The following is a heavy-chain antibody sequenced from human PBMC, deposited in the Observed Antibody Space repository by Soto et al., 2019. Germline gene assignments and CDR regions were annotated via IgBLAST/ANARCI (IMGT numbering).Heavy chain of an antibody. CDR3: ARTLECGHMDV. CDR1: GDYIRTLY. D-gene: IGHD6-25*01. J-gene: IGHJ6*03. CDR2: INRGGST. V-gene: IGHV4-4*08. Sequence: QVQLQASGPGLVSPSETLFLTCSVSGDYIRTLYWSWIRQPLGKGLEWIGYINRGGSTKYNPSLTSRPTMSADTSKNQFSLKLTSVTAPDTAVYYCARTLECGHMDVWGNGTSVTVSS.